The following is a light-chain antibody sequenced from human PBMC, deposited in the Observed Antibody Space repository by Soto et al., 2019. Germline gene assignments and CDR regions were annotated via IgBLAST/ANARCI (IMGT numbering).Light chain of an antibody. J-gene: IGLJ2*01. V-gene: IGLV1-47*01. CDR3: AAWDDRRGVV. CDR2: RNN. Sequence: QSVLTQPPSASGTPGQRVTISCSGSSSNIGSNYVYWYQQLPGTAPKLLIYRNNQRPSGVPDRFSGSNSGTAASLAISGLRAEEEAYYYCAAWDDRRGVVFGGGTKLTVL. CDR1: SSNIGSNY.